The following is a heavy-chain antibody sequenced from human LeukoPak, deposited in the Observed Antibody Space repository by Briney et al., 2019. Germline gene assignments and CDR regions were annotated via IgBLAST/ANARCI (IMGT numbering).Heavy chain of an antibody. CDR3: ARSPRGYSYEYYFDY. J-gene: IGHJ4*02. CDR1: GGSISSSSYY. CDR2: IYYSGST. V-gene: IGHV4-39*01. Sequence: SETLSLTCTVSGGSISSSSYYWGWIRQPPGKGLEWIGSIYYSGSTYYNPSLKSRVTISVDTSKHQFSLKLSSVPAADTAVYYCARSPRGYSYEYYFDYWGQGTLVTVSS. D-gene: IGHD5-18*01.